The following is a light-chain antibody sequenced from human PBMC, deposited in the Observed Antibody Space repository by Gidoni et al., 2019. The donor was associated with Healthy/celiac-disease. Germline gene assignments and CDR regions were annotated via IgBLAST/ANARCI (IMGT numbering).Light chain of an antibody. Sequence: QSALTQPASVSGSPGQSITISCTGTSSDVGSYNLVSWYQQHPGKAPNLMIYEGSKRPSGVANRFPGSKSGNTASLTISGLQAEDEADYYCCSYAGSSTYWVFGGGTKLTVL. J-gene: IGLJ3*02. CDR1: SSDVGSYNL. CDR3: CSYAGSSTYWV. CDR2: EGS. V-gene: IGLV2-23*01.